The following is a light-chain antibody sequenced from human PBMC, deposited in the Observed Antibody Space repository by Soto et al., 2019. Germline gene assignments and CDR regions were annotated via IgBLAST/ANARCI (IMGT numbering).Light chain of an antibody. V-gene: IGLV2-14*01. J-gene: IGLJ1*01. CDR1: SSDVGGYNF. Sequence: QSVLTQPASVSGSPGQSITISCTGTSSDVGGYNFVSWYQQHPDKAPKLMIYDVTNRPSGVSNRFSGSKSGNTASLTISGLQAEDEADYYCSSYTIISTYVFGTGTKVTV. CDR3: SSYTIISTYV. CDR2: DVT.